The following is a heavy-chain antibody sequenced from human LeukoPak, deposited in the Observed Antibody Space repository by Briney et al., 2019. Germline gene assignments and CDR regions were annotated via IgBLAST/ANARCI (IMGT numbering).Heavy chain of an antibody. CDR1: GGSISSYY. J-gene: IGHJ5*02. CDR2: IYTSGST. V-gene: IGHV4-4*07. Sequence: SETLSLTCTVSGGSISSYYWSWIRQPAGKGLEWIGRIYTSGSTNYNPSLKSRVTMSVDTSKNQFSLKLSSVTAADTAVYYCARVSRITIFGVDPGWFDPWGQGTLVTVSS. D-gene: IGHD3-3*01. CDR3: ARVSRITIFGVDPGWFDP.